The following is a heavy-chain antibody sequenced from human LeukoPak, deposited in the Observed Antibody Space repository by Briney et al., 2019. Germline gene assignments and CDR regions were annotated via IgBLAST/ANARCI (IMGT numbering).Heavy chain of an antibody. CDR3: ARVGSETFGDYFDY. V-gene: IGHV4-4*07. J-gene: IGHJ4*02. CDR2: IYASGST. CDR1: GGSISTYY. D-gene: IGHD3-10*01. Sequence: PSETLSLTCTVSGGSISTYYWSWIRQPAGKGLEWIGRIYASGSTNYNPSLKSRVTMSVDTSNNRFSLKLSSVTAADTAVYYCARVGSETFGDYFDYWGQGTLVTVSS.